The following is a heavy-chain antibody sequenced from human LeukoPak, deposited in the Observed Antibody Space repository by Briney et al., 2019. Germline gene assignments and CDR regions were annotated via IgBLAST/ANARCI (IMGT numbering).Heavy chain of an antibody. CDR3: AKEGLGSSWYGPGDY. D-gene: IGHD6-13*01. CDR2: IRYDGSNK. CDR1: GFTFSSYE. V-gene: IGHV3-30*02. J-gene: IGHJ4*02. Sequence: GGSLRLSCAASGFTFSSYEMNWVRQAPGKGLEWVAFIRYDGSNKYYADSVKGRFTISRDNSKNTLYLQMNSLRAEDTAVYYCAKEGLGSSWYGPGDYWGQGTLVTVSS.